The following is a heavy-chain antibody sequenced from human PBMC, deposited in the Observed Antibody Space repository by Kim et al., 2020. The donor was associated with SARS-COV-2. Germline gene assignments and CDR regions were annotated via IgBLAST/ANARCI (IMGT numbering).Heavy chain of an antibody. J-gene: IGHJ4*01. D-gene: IGHD5-12*01. CDR3: AKEQRFQRCYDQSFDY. Sequence: VGSLRLSCVVSGYTFGEYAMSWVRQAPGKGLEWVSSISGSGVTTYYADSVKGRFTVSRDNSKSTLYLQMNSLRAEDTAIYYCAKEQRFQRCYDQSFDYWG. CDR2: ISGSGVTT. V-gene: IGHV3-23*01. CDR1: GYTFGEYA.